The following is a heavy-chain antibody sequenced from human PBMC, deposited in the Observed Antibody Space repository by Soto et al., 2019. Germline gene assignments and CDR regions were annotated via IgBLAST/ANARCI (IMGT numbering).Heavy chain of an antibody. J-gene: IGHJ5*02. CDR3: ARVKGYYYDSSCYPGGWFDP. V-gene: IGHV4-30-4*01. Sequence: LSLTCTVSGGSIHSDESYWSWIRQTPGGGLEWIGYVWHSGSAYYNPSLAGRVSLSVDASKNQFSLKLSSVTAADTAVYYCARVKGYYYDSSCYPGGWFDPWGQGTLVTVSS. D-gene: IGHD3-22*01. CDR1: GGSIHSDESY. CDR2: VWHSGSA.